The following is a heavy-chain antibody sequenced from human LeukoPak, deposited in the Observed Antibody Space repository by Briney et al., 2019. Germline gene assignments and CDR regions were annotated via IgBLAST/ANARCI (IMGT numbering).Heavy chain of an antibody. J-gene: IGHJ3*02. D-gene: IGHD2-8*01. Sequence: GGSVRLSCAASGFTVSSNYMSWVRQAPGKGLEWVAVIYSDGSTYYSAYVKGRFTISSDNSKNTLYHQMNSLRTYDAAGDYCWGYCTNGVCDLPAFDIWGQGTMVTVSS. V-gene: IGHV3-53*01. CDR1: GFTVSSNY. CDR2: IYSDGST. CDR3: WGYCTNGVCDLPAFDI.